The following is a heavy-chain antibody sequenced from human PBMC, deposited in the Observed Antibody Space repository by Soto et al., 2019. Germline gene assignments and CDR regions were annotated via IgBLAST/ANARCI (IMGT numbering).Heavy chain of an antibody. J-gene: IGHJ5*02. V-gene: IGHV4-30-4*01. Sequence: QVQLQESGPGLVKPSQTLSLTCTVSGGSISSGDYYWSWIRQPPGKGLEWIGYIYYSGSTYYNPSLKSRVTISVDTSKNQFSLKLSSVTAADTAVYYCARGIGWGSSWPNWFDPWGQGTLVTVSS. CDR1: GGSISSGDYY. D-gene: IGHD6-13*01. CDR3: ARGIGWGSSWPNWFDP. CDR2: IYYSGST.